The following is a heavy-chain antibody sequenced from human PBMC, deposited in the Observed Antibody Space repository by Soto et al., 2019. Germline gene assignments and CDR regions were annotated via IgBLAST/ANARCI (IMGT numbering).Heavy chain of an antibody. CDR3: ARPGAGGPVGGAFDI. Sequence: SETLSLTCTVSGGSISSSSYYWGWIRQPPGKGLEWIGSIYYSGSTYYNPSLKSRVTISVDTSKNQFSLKLSSVTAAYTAVYYCARPGAGGPVGGAFDIWGQGTMVTVSS. J-gene: IGHJ3*02. CDR2: IYYSGST. CDR1: GGSISSSSYY. V-gene: IGHV4-39*01. D-gene: IGHD1-26*01.